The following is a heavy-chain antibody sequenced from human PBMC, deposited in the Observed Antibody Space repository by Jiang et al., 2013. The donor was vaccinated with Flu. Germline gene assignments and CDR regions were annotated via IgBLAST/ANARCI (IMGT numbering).Heavy chain of an antibody. J-gene: IGHJ4*02. V-gene: IGHV4-34*01. CDR2: INHSGST. CDR1: GGSFSGYY. CDR3: ASERGRYAGYSSSFYY. Sequence: LLKPSETLSLTCAVYGGSFSGYYWSWIRQPPGKGLEWIGEINHSGSTNYNPSLKSRVTISVDTSKNQFSLKLSSVTAADTAVYYCASERGRYAGYSSSFYYWGQGTLVTVSS. D-gene: IGHD6-13*01.